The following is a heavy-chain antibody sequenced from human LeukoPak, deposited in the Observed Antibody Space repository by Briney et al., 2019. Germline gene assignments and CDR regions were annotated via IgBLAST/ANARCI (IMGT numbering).Heavy chain of an antibody. CDR3: VRQEGLYTYDGRGPLSYNLDV. CDR1: GYNFAGHW. Sequence: GESLKISCKGSGYNFAGHWIGWVRQRPGKGPEWMGIIFPDDSATRYSPSFQGQVSISADKSISTAYLQWNSLKASDTAIYYCVRQEGLYTYDGRGPLSYNLDVWGQGTTVIVSS. V-gene: IGHV5-51*01. J-gene: IGHJ6*02. D-gene: IGHD3-22*01. CDR2: IFPDDSAT.